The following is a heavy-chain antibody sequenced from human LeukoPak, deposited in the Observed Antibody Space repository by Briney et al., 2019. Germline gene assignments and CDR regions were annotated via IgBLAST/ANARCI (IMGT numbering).Heavy chain of an antibody. D-gene: IGHD7-27*01. CDR1: GFTFSGYW. Sequence: GGSLRLSCAASGFTFSGYWMYWVRQAPGKGLVWVSLINSDGSSTNYADSVKGRFTISRDNAKNTLYLQVNSLRADDTAVYYCARHLGTYSDHWGQGTLVTVSA. V-gene: IGHV3-74*01. CDR3: ARHLGTYSDH. CDR2: INSDGSST. J-gene: IGHJ4*02.